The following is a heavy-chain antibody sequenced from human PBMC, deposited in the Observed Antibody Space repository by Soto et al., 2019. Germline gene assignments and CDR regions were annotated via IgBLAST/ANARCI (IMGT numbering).Heavy chain of an antibody. CDR1: GFTFSSYA. CDR3: ARETNTMRDLY. Sequence: QVQLVESGGGVVQPGRSLRLSCAASGFTFSSYAMHWVRQAPGKGLEWVAVISYDGSNKYYADSVKGRFTISRDNSKNTLYLQMNSLRAEDTAVYYCARETNTMRDLYWGQGTLVTVSS. V-gene: IGHV3-30-3*01. D-gene: IGHD3-22*01. J-gene: IGHJ4*02. CDR2: ISYDGSNK.